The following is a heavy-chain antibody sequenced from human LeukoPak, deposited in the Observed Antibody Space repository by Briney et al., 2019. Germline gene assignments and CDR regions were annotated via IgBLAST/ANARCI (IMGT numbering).Heavy chain of an antibody. V-gene: IGHV4-39*07. CDR3: ARLGPAAGTSFDY. CDR1: GASISSSSYY. CDR2: IYYSGST. Sequence: SETLSLTCTVSGASISSSSYYWGWIRQPPGKGLEWIGSIYYSGSTYYNPSLKSRVTISVDTSKNQFSLKLSSVTAADTAVYYCARLGPAAGTSFDYWGQGTLVTVSS. J-gene: IGHJ4*02. D-gene: IGHD6-13*01.